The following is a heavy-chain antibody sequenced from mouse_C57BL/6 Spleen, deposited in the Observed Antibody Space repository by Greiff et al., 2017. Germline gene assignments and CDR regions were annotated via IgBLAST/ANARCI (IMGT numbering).Heavy chain of an antibody. J-gene: IGHJ1*03. V-gene: IGHV1-52*01. CDR2: IDPSDSET. D-gene: IGHD1-1*01. CDR3: ARSLYYGSSHWYFDV. Sequence: QVQLQQPGAELVRPGSSVKLSCKASGYTFTSYWMHWVKQRPIQGLEWIGNIDPSDSETHYNQKFKDKATLTVDKSTSTAYMQLSSLTSEDSAVYYCARSLYYGSSHWYFDVWGTGTTVTVSS. CDR1: GYTFTSYW.